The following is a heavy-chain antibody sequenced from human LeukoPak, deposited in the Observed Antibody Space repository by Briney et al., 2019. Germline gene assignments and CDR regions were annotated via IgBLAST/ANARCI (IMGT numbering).Heavy chain of an antibody. V-gene: IGHV4-34*01. CDR1: GGSFSAYY. Sequence: SETLSLTCAVYGGSFSAYYWSWIRQPPGKGLEWIGEINHSGSTNYNPSLKSRVTISVDTSKNQFSLKLSSVTAADTAVYYCARSYDFWSGGTDYWGQGTLVTVSS. CDR3: ARSYDFWSGGTDY. CDR2: INHSGST. J-gene: IGHJ4*02. D-gene: IGHD3-3*01.